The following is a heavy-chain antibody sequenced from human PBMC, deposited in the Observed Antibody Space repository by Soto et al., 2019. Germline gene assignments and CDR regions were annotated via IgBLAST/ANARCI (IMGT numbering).Heavy chain of an antibody. V-gene: IGHV3-23*01. D-gene: IGHD4-4*01. Sequence: GGFLRVSCAASGFTFSSYAMSWVRQAPGKGLEWVSAISGSGGSTYYADSVTGRFTISRDHSKKTLYLQINSLRAEDTAVYYRLKVPRYYRNFGGCDCWGKGTVVIVS. CDR2: ISGSGGST. J-gene: IGHJ4*02. CDR1: GFTFSSYA. CDR3: LKVPRYYRNFGGCDC.